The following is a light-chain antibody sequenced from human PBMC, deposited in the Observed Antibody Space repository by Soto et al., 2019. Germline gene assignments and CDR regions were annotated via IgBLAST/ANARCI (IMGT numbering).Light chain of an antibody. CDR1: QSVSSNY. Sequence: EIVLTQSPGTLSLSPGERATLSCRATQSVSSNYLAWYQQKPCQAPRLLIYGASSSATGIPDRFSVSGSGTDVTLTISRLEPEDFAVYYCQQYGSSPFTFGPVTKVYI. CDR3: QQYGSSPFT. V-gene: IGKV3-20*01. CDR2: GAS. J-gene: IGKJ3*01.